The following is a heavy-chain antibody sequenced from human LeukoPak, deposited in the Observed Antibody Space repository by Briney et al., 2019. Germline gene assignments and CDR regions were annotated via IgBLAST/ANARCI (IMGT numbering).Heavy chain of an antibody. D-gene: IGHD3-3*01. J-gene: IGHJ6*03. CDR3: ARVRVANYYYYMDV. V-gene: IGHV4-30-4*08. Sequence: SETLSLTCGVSGGSFSDYYWSWIRQPPGKGLEWIGYIYYSGSTYYNPSLKSRVTISVDTSENQFSLKLSSVTAADTAVYYCARVRVANYYYYMDVWGKGTTVTVSS. CDR1: GGSFSDYY. CDR2: IYYSGST.